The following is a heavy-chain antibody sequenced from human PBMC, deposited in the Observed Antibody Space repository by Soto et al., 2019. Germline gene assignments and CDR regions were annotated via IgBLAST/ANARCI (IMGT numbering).Heavy chain of an antibody. CDR3: VRAETCYPGNTFDY. CDR2: LYPDSGGT. CDR1: GYSFTGYY. D-gene: IGHD2-2*01. Sequence: GASVKVSCKASGYSFTGYYLHWVRQAPGHGLEWMGWLYPDSGGTNYAPKFRGWVTMTKDTPIRTAYMELSGLQSDDTAVYFCVRAETCYPGNTFDYWGQGALVTVSS. J-gene: IGHJ4*02. V-gene: IGHV1-2*04.